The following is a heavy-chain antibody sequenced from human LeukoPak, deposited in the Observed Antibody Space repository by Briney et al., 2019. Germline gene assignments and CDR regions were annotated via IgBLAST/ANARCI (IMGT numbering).Heavy chain of an antibody. D-gene: IGHD2-21*01. J-gene: IGHJ4*02. CDR2: FYHSGST. V-gene: IGHV4-59*01. Sequence: PSETLSLTCTVSGGSITTYYWTWIRQTPDKGLQFIGSFYHSGSTNYNPSLESAVTISEDTSKNKISLELRSVTAADTAVYYCATSIDWPNVFDYWGQGILVTVSS. CDR3: ATSIDWPNVFDY. CDR1: GGSITTYY.